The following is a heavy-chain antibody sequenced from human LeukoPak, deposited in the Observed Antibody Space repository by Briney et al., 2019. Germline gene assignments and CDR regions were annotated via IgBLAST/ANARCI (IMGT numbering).Heavy chain of an antibody. D-gene: IGHD1-14*01. CDR3: AREVRKYKLDY. J-gene: IGHJ4*02. Sequence: ASVKVSCKASGYTFSGHYMHWIRQAPGQGLEWMGIINPSGGSTSYAQKFQGRVTMTRDTSTSTVYMELSSLRSEDTAVYYCAREVRKYKLDYWGQGTLVTVSS. V-gene: IGHV1-46*01. CDR1: GYTFSGHY. CDR2: INPSGGST.